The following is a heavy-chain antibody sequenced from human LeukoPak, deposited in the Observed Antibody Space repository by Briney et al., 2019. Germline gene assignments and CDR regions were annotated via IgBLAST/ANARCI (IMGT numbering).Heavy chain of an antibody. CDR2: INANSGGT. Sequence: ASVKVSCKASGYTFPGYFIHWVRQAPGQGLEWMGWINANSGGTNYAQKFQGRVTMTRDTSIGTAYMELSRLRSDDTAMYYCARDLTDNSRGWTLDAFDIWGQGTMVTVSS. V-gene: IGHV1-2*02. CDR3: ARDLTDNSRGWTLDAFDI. CDR1: GYTFPGYF. J-gene: IGHJ3*02. D-gene: IGHD6-19*01.